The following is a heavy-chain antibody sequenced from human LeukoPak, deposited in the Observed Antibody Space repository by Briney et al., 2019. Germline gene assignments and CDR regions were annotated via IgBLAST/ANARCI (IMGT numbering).Heavy chain of an antibody. D-gene: IGHD3-10*01. CDR2: IYGHSAII. CDR3: ARSPMIRGVITHFDS. J-gene: IGHJ5*01. CDR1: GFTFSSYN. V-gene: IGHV3-48*01. Sequence: GGSLRLSCAASGFTFSSYNMNWVRQAPGKGLEWVSHIYGHSAIIYYADSVKGRFTVSRDNAKTSLYLQMNSLRAEDTAVYYCARSPMIRGVITHFDSWGQGTLVTVSS.